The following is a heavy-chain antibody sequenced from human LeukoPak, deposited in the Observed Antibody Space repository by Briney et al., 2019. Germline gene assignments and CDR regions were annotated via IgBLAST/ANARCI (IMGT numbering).Heavy chain of an antibody. Sequence: LTGGSLRLSCAASGFTFTTYWMSWVRQAPGKGLEWVANIKQDGSETYYVDSVKGRFTISRDNAKNSLYLQMSSLRAEDTAVYYCARVGLYSSGWYLFYWGQGTLVTVSS. CDR2: IKQDGSET. CDR3: ARVGLYSSGWYLFY. D-gene: IGHD6-19*01. CDR1: GFTFTTYW. J-gene: IGHJ4*02. V-gene: IGHV3-7*03.